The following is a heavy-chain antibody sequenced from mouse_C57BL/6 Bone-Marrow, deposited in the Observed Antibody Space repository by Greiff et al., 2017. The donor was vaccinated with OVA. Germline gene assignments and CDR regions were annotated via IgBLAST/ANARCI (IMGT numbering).Heavy chain of an antibody. CDR3: ARDGARECGFAY. Sequence: EVKLMESGGGLVKPGGSLKLSCAASGFTFSSYAMSWVRQTPEKRLEWVATISDGGSYTYYPDNVKGRFTISRDNAKNNLYLQMSHLKSEDTAMYYCARDGARECGFAYWGQGTLVTVSA. D-gene: IGHD3-3*01. CDR1: GFTFSSYA. J-gene: IGHJ3*01. CDR2: ISDGGSYT. V-gene: IGHV5-4*01.